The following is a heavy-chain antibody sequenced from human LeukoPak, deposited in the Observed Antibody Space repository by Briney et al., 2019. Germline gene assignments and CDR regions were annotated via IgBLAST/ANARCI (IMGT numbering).Heavy chain of an antibody. CDR2: IYSGGST. D-gene: IGHD5-24*01. Sequence: PGGSLRLSCAASGFTFSSYWMSWVRQAPGKGLEWVSVIYSGGSTYYADSVKGRFTISRDNSKNTLYLQMNSLRAEDTAVYYCARGGDGYNYFDYWGQGTLVTVSS. CDR1: GFTFSSYW. CDR3: ARGGDGYNYFDY. J-gene: IGHJ4*02. V-gene: IGHV3-66*02.